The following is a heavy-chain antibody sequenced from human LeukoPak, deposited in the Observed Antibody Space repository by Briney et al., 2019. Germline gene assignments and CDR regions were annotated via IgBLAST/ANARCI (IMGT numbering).Heavy chain of an antibody. D-gene: IGHD6-13*01. CDR3: ARASAAADYGMDV. V-gene: IGHV3-30*04. J-gene: IGHJ6*02. Sequence: PGGSLRLSCAASGFTFSSYAMHWVRQAPGKGLEWVAVISYDGSNKYYADSVKGRFTISRDNFKNTLYLQMNSLRAEDTAVYYCARASAAADYGMDVWGQGTTVTVSS. CDR2: ISYDGSNK. CDR1: GFTFSSYA.